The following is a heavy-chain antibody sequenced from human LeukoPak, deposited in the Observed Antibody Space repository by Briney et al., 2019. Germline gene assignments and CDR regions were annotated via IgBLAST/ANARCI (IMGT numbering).Heavy chain of an antibody. J-gene: IGHJ6*02. CDR3: ARERTGYSSSWSHYYYYGMDV. Sequence: GGSLRLSCAASGFTFSSYSMNWVRRAPGKGLEWVSSISSSSSYIYYADSVKGRFTISRDNAKNSLYLQMNSLRAEDTAVYYCARERTGYSSSWSHYYYYGMDVWGQGTTVTVSS. V-gene: IGHV3-21*01. CDR1: GFTFSSYS. CDR2: ISSSSSYI. D-gene: IGHD6-13*01.